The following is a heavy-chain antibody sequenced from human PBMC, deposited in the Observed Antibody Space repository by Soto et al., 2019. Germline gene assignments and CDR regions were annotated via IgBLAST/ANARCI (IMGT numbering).Heavy chain of an antibody. V-gene: IGHV4-59*01. J-gene: IGHJ3*02. CDR2: IYYSGST. CDR1: GGSISSYY. CDR3: ARGDYDLWSGYKGDAFDI. Sequence: SETLSLTCTVSGGSISSYYWSWIRQPPGKGLEWIGYIYYSGSTNYNPSLKSRVTISVDTSKNQFSLKLSSVTAADTAVYYCARGDYDLWSGYKGDAFDIWGQGTMVTVSS. D-gene: IGHD3-3*01.